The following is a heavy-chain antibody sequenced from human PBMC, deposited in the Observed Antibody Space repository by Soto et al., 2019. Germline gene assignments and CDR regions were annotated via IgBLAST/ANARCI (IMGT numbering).Heavy chain of an antibody. Sequence: SETLSLTCTVSGASISGFYWSWIRKSAGKGLEWIGRIYATGATDYNPSLKSRVMMSVDTSKKQFSLKLRSVTAADTAVYYCVRDGTKTLRDWFDPWGQGTLVTVSS. CDR3: VRDGTKTLRDWFDP. CDR1: GASISGFY. CDR2: IYATGAT. J-gene: IGHJ5*02. V-gene: IGHV4-4*07. D-gene: IGHD1-1*01.